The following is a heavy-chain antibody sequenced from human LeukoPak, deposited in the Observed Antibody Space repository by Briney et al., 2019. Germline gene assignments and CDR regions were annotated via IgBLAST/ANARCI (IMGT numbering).Heavy chain of an antibody. D-gene: IGHD6-19*01. J-gene: IGHJ2*01. V-gene: IGHV3-11*05. CDR2: ISSSSSYT. CDR3: ARDQWLVRGYFDL. CDR1: GFTFSDYY. Sequence: GRSLRLSCAASGFTFSDYYMSWIRQAPGKGLEWVSYISSSSSYTNYADSVKGRFTISRDNAKNSLYLQMNSLRAEDTAVYYCARDQWLVRGYFDLWGRGTLVTVSS.